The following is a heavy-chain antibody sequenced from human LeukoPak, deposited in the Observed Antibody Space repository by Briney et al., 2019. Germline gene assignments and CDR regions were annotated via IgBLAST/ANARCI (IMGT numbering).Heavy chain of an antibody. CDR1: GGSISSYY. J-gene: IGHJ2*01. D-gene: IGHD3-16*01. CDR3: ARLKLGAYFDL. V-gene: IGHV4-59*08. Sequence: SETLSLTCTVSGGSISSYYWSWIRQPPGKGLEWIGYIYYSGTTNYNPSLKSRVTISVDTSKNQFSLKLSSVSAADTAIYYCARLKLGAYFDLWGRGTLVTVSS. CDR2: IYYSGTT.